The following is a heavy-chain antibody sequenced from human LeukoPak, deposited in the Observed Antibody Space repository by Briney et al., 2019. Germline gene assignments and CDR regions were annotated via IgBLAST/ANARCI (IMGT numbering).Heavy chain of an antibody. CDR2: LTPSSDNT. CDR3: ARAYSSSWYYFDY. D-gene: IGHD6-13*01. J-gene: IGHJ4*02. CDR1: GYSFADYD. V-gene: IGHV1-8*03. Sequence: ASVRVSCRASGYSFADYDINWVRQAPGQGLEWMGWLTPSSDNTGYSQKFQGRVTITRNSSISTAYLELSSLRSEDTAVYYYARAYSSSWYYFDYWGQGTLLTVSS.